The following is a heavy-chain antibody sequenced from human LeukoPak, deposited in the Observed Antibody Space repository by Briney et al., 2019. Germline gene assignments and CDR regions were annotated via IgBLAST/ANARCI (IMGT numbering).Heavy chain of an antibody. J-gene: IGHJ4*02. V-gene: IGHV1-69*13. CDR2: IIPIFGTA. Sequence: SVKVSCKASGGTFSSYAISWVRQAPGQGLEWMGGIIPIFGTANYAQKFQGRVTITADESTSTAYMELSSLRSEDTAVYYCARDSGSYSHPKGDYFDYWGQGTLVTVSS. CDR1: GGTFSSYA. CDR3: ARDSGSYSHPKGDYFDY. D-gene: IGHD1-26*01.